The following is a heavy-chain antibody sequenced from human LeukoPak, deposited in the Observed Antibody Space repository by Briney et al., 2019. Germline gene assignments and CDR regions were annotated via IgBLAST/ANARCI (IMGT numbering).Heavy chain of an antibody. J-gene: IGHJ4*02. Sequence: PSETLSLTCAVYGASISALYWGWIRQSPGKGLEWIGYTYYSGRPTYNPSLKSRVTISLDTSKNQFSLRVNSVTAADTAIYYCARQHGHQFSDSWYLRGSFDYWGRGILVAVSS. D-gene: IGHD6-13*01. CDR1: GASISALY. CDR3: ARQHGHQFSDSWYLRGSFDY. CDR2: TYYSGRP. V-gene: IGHV4-59*08.